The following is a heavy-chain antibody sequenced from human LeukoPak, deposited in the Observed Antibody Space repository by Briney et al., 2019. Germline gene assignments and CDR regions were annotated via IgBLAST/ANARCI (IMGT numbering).Heavy chain of an antibody. J-gene: IGHJ3*02. CDR1: GFTFDDYA. CDR3: ARVKSAFDI. CDR2: ISSSSSYI. Sequence: PGGSLRLSCAASGFTFDDYAMHWVRQAPGKGLEWVSSISSSSSYIYYADSVKGRFTISRDNAKNSLYLQMNSLRAEDTAVYYCARVKSAFDIWGQGTMVTVSS. V-gene: IGHV3-21*01.